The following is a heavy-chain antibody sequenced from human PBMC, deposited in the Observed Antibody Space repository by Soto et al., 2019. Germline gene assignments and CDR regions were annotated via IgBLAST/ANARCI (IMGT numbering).Heavy chain of an antibody. CDR3: ARDSITIFGVHYYYGMDV. Sequence: GSLRLSCAASGFTFSSYSMNWVRQAPGKGLEWVSSISSSSSYIYYADSVKGRFTISRDNAKNSLYLQMNSLRAEDTAVYYCARDSITIFGVHYYYGMDVWGQGTTVTVSS. CDR1: GFTFSSYS. J-gene: IGHJ6*02. V-gene: IGHV3-21*01. D-gene: IGHD3-3*01. CDR2: ISSSSSYI.